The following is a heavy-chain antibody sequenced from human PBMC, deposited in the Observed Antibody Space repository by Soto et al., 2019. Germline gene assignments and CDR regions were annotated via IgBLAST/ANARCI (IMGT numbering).Heavy chain of an antibody. CDR3: AIEAHGLTACYSGMNV. V-gene: IGHV4-4*07. J-gene: IGHJ6*02. CDR2: IYTSGCT. Sequence: PSETLSLTCTVSGGSISSYYWSWIRQPSGKGLKWIGRIYTSGCTDYNPSLKSRVTMSVDTSKNQFSLKLSSVTAADTAVYYRAIEAHGLTACYSGMNVWGRGNTVIVSS. CDR1: GGSISSYY. D-gene: IGHD2-15*01.